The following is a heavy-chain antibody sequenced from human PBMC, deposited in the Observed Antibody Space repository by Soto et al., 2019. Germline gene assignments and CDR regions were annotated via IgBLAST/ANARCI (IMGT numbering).Heavy chain of an antibody. V-gene: IGHV4-59*01. Sequence: SLTCTVSGGSISSYYWSWIRQPPGKGLEWIGYIYYSGSTNYNPSLKSRVTISVDTSKNQFSLKLSSVTAADTAVYYCARGPRRIAAAGTRGWFDPWGQGTLVTVSS. CDR2: IYYSGST. D-gene: IGHD6-13*01. CDR1: GGSISSYY. J-gene: IGHJ5*02. CDR3: ARGPRRIAAAGTRGWFDP.